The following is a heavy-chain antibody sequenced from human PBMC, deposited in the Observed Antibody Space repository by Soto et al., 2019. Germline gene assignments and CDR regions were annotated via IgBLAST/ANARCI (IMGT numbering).Heavy chain of an antibody. D-gene: IGHD6-19*01. CDR1: GLTVRSNY. CDR2: IFSGGST. J-gene: IGHJ6*02. CDR3: AGEVGSGGWYYYYFGMAA. Sequence: EVQLVETGGGLIQPGGSLRLSCAASGLTVRSNYMSWVRQAPGKGLAGVSLIFSGGSTYYADSVKGRFTISRDNSKNMVYLQMNSLRAEDTAVYYCAGEVGSGGWYYYYFGMAAWGQGTTVTVSS. V-gene: IGHV3-53*02.